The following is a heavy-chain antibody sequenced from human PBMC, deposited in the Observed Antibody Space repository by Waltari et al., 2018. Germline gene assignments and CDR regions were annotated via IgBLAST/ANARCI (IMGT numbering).Heavy chain of an antibody. CDR1: GGSISSYY. V-gene: IGHV4-59*08. J-gene: IGHJ2*01. CDR2: XYYSGST. D-gene: IGHD1-26*01. Sequence: QVQLQESGPGLVKPSETLSLTCPVPGGSISSYYWSWIRQPPGKGLEXXGYXYYSGSTNYNPSXXXXVXISVDTSKNQFSLXRSSVTAADTAVYYCAXXXXYKYWYFDXWGRGTXXXXXS. CDR3: AXXXXYKYWYFDX.